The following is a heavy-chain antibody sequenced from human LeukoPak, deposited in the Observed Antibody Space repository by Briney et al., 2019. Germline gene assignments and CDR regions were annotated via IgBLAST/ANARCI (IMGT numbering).Heavy chain of an antibody. D-gene: IGHD3-9*01. CDR3: ARAQRYDILSPASVDY. J-gene: IGHJ4*02. V-gene: IGHV7-4-1*02. CDR2: INTNTGNP. Sequence: GASVKVSCKASGYTFTSYYMHWVRQAPGQGLEWMGWINTNTGNPTYAQGFTGRFVFSLDTSVSTAYLQISSLKAEDTAVYYCARAQRYDILSPASVDYWGQGTLVTVSS. CDR1: GYTFTSYY.